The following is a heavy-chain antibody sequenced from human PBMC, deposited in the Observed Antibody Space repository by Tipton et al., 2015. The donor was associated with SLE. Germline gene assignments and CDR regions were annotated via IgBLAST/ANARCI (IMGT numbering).Heavy chain of an antibody. D-gene: IGHD4-17*01. CDR2: INTSGST. CDR3: ARGLRSFPRLDI. J-gene: IGHJ3*02. Sequence: TLSLTCTVSGGSIASGSYYWSWIRQPAGRALEWIGRINTSGSTTYNPSLKGRITLSLDTSKNHFSLNPSSVTAADTALYYCARGLRSFPRLDIWGLGTKVTVSS. CDR1: GGSIASGSYY. V-gene: IGHV4-61*02.